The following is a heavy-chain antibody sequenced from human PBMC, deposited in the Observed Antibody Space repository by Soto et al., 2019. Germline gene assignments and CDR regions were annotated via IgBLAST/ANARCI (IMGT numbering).Heavy chain of an antibody. CDR2: FDPEDGET. J-gene: IGHJ4*02. D-gene: IGHD4-4*01. CDR1: GYTLTELS. V-gene: IGHV1-24*01. CDR3: ATPNRPTVTTYSRVFDY. Sequence: ASVKVSCKVSGYTLTELSMHWVRQAPGKGLEWMGGFDPEDGETIYAQKFQGRVTMTEDTSIDTAYMELSSLRPEDTAVYYCATPNRPTVTTYSRVFDYWGQGTLVTVSS.